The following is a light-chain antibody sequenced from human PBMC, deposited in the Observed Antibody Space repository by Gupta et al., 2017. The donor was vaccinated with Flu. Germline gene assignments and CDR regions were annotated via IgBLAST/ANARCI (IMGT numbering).Light chain of an antibody. CDR3: SAWDDSRDGQV. CDR1: SSNIVGSNT. Sequence: SVLPPPPPASRTPGQRVTISCSGSSSNIVGSNTVNWYQHPPGTAPKLLSYNNNQRPSGVPDRFSGSKSGTSAALAISGLQADDEADYYCSAWDDSRDGQVFGGGTKVTVL. CDR2: NNN. J-gene: IGLJ3*02. V-gene: IGLV1-44*01.